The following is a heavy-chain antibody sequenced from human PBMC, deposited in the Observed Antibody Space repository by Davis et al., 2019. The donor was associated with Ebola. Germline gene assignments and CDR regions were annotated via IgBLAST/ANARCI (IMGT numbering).Heavy chain of an antibody. Sequence: GGSLTLSCAASGFTFSGSAMHWVRQASGKGLEWVGRIRSKANSYATAYVASVKGRFTISRDDSKNTAYLQMNSLKTEDTAVYYCTSTLGTLDYWGQGTLVTVSS. J-gene: IGHJ4*02. V-gene: IGHV3-73*01. CDR3: TSTLGTLDY. CDR2: IRSKANSYAT. CDR1: GFTFSGSA. D-gene: IGHD7-27*01.